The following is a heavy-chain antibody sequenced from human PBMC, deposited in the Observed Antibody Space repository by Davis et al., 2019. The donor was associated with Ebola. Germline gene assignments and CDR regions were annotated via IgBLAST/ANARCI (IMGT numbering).Heavy chain of an antibody. CDR1: GFTFSSYW. CDR2: IKEDGSEK. D-gene: IGHD3-22*01. Sequence: GGSLRLSCAASGFTFSSYWMSWVRQAPGKGLEWVANIKEDGSEKNYVDSVKGRFTISRDNAKNSLYLQMNSLSAEDTAVYYCARGESYYDSSGYRNWYFDLWGRGTLVTVSS. V-gene: IGHV3-7*03. J-gene: IGHJ2*01. CDR3: ARGESYYDSSGYRNWYFDL.